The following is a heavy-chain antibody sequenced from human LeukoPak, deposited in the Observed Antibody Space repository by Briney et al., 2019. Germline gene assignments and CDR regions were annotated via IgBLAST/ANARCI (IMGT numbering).Heavy chain of an antibody. CDR2: IYYSGST. V-gene: IGHV4-59*08. J-gene: IGHJ4*02. Sequence: SGTLSLTCTVSGGSMSPYHWGWIRQPRGKGLEWTGYIYYSGSTDYNPSLKSRVTISVDTSKNQFSLKLSSVTAADTAIYYCARAVSGRFDYWGQGTLVTVSS. D-gene: IGHD6-19*01. CDR3: ARAVSGRFDY. CDR1: GGSMSPYH.